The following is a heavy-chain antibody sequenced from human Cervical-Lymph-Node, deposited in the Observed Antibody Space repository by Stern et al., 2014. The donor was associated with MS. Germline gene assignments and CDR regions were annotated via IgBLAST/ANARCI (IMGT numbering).Heavy chain of an antibody. D-gene: IGHD3-16*01. Sequence: QVQLVESEAEVKKPGSSVKVSCKASGGTFSSYAINWVRQAPGQGPEWMGGIIPIFGTANYAQKFQGRVTITADESTSTAYMELSSLRSEDTAVYYCARDSRHYDASYYFDSWGQGTLVTVSS. J-gene: IGHJ4*02. CDR3: ARDSRHYDASYYFDS. V-gene: IGHV1-69*01. CDR1: GGTFSSYA. CDR2: IIPIFGTA.